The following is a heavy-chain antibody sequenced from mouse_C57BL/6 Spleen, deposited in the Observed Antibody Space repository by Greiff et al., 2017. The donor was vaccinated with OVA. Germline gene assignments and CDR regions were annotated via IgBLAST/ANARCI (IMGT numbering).Heavy chain of an antibody. D-gene: IGHD1-1*01. Sequence: VHVKQSGPELVKPGASVTMSCKASGYTFTDYNMHWVKQSHGKSLEWIGYINPNNGGTSYNQKFKGKATLTVNKSSSTAYMELRSLTSEDSAVYYCARWDYYGSSYWYFDVWGTGTTVTVSS. CDR3: ARWDYYGSSYWYFDV. V-gene: IGHV1-22*01. CDR1: GYTFTDYN. CDR2: INPNNGGT. J-gene: IGHJ1*03.